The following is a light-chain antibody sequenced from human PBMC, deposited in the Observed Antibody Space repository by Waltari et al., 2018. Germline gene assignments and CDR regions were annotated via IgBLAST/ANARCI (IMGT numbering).Light chain of an antibody. CDR3: QQTHSAPRT. J-gene: IGKJ4*02. CDR2: AAS. V-gene: IGKV1-39*01. Sequence: DIQMTQSPSSMSASVGDRVTITCRASQSISSYLNWYQQKPGNAPKLLIYAASSLQSGVPSRFSGSGSGTDFTLTISSLQPEDFATYYCQQTHSAPRTFGGGTKVEIK. CDR1: QSISSY.